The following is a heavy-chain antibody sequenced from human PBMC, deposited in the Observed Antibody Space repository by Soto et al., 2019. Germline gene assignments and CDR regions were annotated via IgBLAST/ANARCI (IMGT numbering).Heavy chain of an antibody. CDR1: GGTFSSYA. Sequence: QVQLVQSGAEVKKPGSSVKVSCKASGGTFSSYAVSWVRQAPGQGLEWMGGIIPVFGTPNYAQKFQGRVTVTADESTTTAYMELSSLRSEDTAVYYCAREGRTYDFDYWGQGTLVTVSS. D-gene: IGHD1-1*01. V-gene: IGHV1-69*12. CDR2: IIPVFGTP. CDR3: AREGRTYDFDY. J-gene: IGHJ4*02.